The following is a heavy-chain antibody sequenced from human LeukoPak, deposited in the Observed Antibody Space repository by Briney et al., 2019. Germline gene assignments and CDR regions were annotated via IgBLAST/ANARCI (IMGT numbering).Heavy chain of an antibody. CDR3: ARADWDTAMIDY. D-gene: IGHD5-18*01. CDR1: GFTFSSYS. V-gene: IGHV3-21*01. J-gene: IGHJ4*02. CDR2: ISSGSSYI. Sequence: PGGSLRLSCAASGFTFSSYSMNWVRQAPGKVLEWVSSISSGSSYIYYADSVKGRFTISRDKAKNSLYLQMNGVRAEDTAVYYCARADWDTAMIDYWGQGTLVTVSS.